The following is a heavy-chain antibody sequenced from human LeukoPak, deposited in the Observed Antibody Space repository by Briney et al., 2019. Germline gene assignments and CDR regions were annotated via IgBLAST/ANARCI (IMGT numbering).Heavy chain of an antibody. CDR3: ARLIDRRDGYNYVDY. V-gene: IGHV4-59*08. D-gene: IGHD5-24*01. J-gene: IGHJ4*02. Sequence: SETLSLTCTVSGGSISSYYWSWIRQPPGKGLEWIGYIYYSGSTNYNPSLKSRVTISVDMSKNQFSLKLSSVTAADTAVYYCARLIDRRDGYNYVDYWGQGTLVTVSS. CDR1: GGSISSYY. CDR2: IYYSGST.